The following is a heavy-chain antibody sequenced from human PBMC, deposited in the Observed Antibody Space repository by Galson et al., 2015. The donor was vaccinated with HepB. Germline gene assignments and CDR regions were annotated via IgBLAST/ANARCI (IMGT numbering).Heavy chain of an antibody. V-gene: IGHV3-23*01. CDR2: ISGSGGGT. D-gene: IGHD6-19*01. CDR1: GFTFDNYG. Sequence: SLRLSCAASGFTFDNYGMIWVRQTPEKGLEWISSISGSGGGTYYIDSVKGRFTISRDNSKKTLYLRLNSLMAEDTAVYYYAKGNSGWHWFFDLWGRGTLVTVSS. J-gene: IGHJ2*01. CDR3: AKGNSGWHWFFDL.